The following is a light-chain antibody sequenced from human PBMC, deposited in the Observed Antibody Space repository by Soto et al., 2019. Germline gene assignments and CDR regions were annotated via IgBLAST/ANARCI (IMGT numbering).Light chain of an antibody. Sequence: EIVLTQSPGTLSLSPGERATLSCRASQSVSSSFLAWYQQKPGQAPRLLIYAASSRATGSPDRFSGSGSGTDFTLTIIRLEPEDFAVYYCQQYGSSPWTFGKGTKVEIK. CDR2: AAS. CDR3: QQYGSSPWT. CDR1: QSVSSSF. J-gene: IGKJ1*01. V-gene: IGKV3-20*01.